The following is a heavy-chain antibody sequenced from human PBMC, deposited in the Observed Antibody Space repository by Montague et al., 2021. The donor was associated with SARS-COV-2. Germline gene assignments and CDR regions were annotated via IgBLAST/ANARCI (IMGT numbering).Heavy chain of an antibody. CDR1: GGSISSGTYY. D-gene: IGHD6-19*01. V-gene: IGHV4-39*01. J-gene: IGHJ2*01. CDR2: INYSGKT. CDR3: ARRAQWQLSWFFDL. Sequence: SETLSLTCTVSGGSISSGTYYWGWVRQPPGKGLEWIGTINYSGKTYYNPSLKSRVTISVDTSKNQFSLKVTFVTAADTAVYYCARRAQWQLSWFFDLWGRGTLVTVSS.